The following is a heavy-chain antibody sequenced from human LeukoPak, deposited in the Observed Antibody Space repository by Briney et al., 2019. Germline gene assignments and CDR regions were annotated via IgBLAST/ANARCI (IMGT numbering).Heavy chain of an antibody. Sequence: PGGSLRLSCAASGFTFSSYSMNWVRQAPGQGLEWVSSISSSSSYIYYAESVKGRFTISRDKAKNSLYLQMNRLRAEDTAVYYCARVKRSPRGDYFDFWGQGTLVTVSS. CDR3: ARVKRSPRGDYFDF. V-gene: IGHV3-21*01. CDR2: ISSSSSYI. J-gene: IGHJ4*02. CDR1: GFTFSSYS.